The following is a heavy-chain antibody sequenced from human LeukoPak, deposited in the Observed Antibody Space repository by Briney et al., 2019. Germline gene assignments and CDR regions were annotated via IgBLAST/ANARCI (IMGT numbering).Heavy chain of an antibody. V-gene: IGHV3-23*01. CDR3: ARDLDWLLFDY. J-gene: IGHJ4*02. Sequence: GGSLRLSCAASGFTFSSYAMSWVRQAPGKGLEWVPSISGSGGSTYYADSVKGRFTISRDNAKNILYLQMNSLRVEDTAVYYCARDLDWLLFDYWGQGTLVTVSS. D-gene: IGHD3-9*01. CDR1: GFTFSSYA. CDR2: ISGSGGST.